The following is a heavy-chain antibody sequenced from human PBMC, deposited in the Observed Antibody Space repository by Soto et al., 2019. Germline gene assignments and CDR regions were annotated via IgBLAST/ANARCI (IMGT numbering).Heavy chain of an antibody. D-gene: IGHD3-3*01. CDR2: ISGSGDNT. V-gene: IGHV3-23*01. Sequence: GGSLRLSCAASGFTFRSSAMSWVRQAPGKGLEWVSVISGSGDNTYHADSVKGRFTISRDNAKNTLYLQMNSLRAEDTAIYYCAKRWSNRFLGPRDYFDYWGQGTLVTVSS. CDR3: AKRWSNRFLGPRDYFDY. CDR1: GFTFRSSA. J-gene: IGHJ4*02.